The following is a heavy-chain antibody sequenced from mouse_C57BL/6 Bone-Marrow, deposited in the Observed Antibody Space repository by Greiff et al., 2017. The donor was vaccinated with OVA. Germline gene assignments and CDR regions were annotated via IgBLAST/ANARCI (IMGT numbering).Heavy chain of an antibody. CDR1: GYTFTSYW. CDR3: ARQGNYGSSYWYFDV. J-gene: IGHJ1*03. CDR2: IDPSDSYT. D-gene: IGHD1-1*01. V-gene: IGHV1-69*01. Sequence: QVQLQQPGAELVMPGASVKLSCKASGYTFTSYWMHWVKQRPGQGLEWIGEIDPSDSYTNYNQKFKGKSTLTVDKSSSTAYMQLSSLTSEDSAVYYCARQGNYGSSYWYFDVWGTGTTVTVSS.